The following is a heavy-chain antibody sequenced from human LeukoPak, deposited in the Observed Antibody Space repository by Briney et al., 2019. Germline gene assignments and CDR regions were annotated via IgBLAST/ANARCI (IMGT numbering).Heavy chain of an antibody. V-gene: IGHV3-23*01. CDR3: AKDGNWARFEN. J-gene: IGHJ4*02. D-gene: IGHD7-27*01. CDR1: GFTFSSYD. Sequence: PGGSLRLSCAASGFTFSSYDMSWVRQAPGKGLEWVSAISGSGGSTYYADSVKGRFTISRDNSKSTLYLQMNSLRAEDTAAYYCAKDGNWARFENWGQGTLVTVSS. CDR2: ISGSGGST.